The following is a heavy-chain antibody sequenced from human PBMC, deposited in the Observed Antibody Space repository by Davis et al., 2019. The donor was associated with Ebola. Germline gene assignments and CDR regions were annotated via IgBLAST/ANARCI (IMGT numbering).Heavy chain of an antibody. Sequence: ASVTVSCKASSYTFTSYGISWVRQAPGQGLEWMGWISAYNGNTNYAQKLQGRVTMTTDTSRSTAYMELRSLRSDDTAVYYCSRETGATTRIYDSWGQGTLVTVSS. V-gene: IGHV1-18*01. CDR2: ISAYNGNT. J-gene: IGHJ5*01. D-gene: IGHD1-26*01. CDR3: SRETGATTRIYDS. CDR1: SYTFTSYG.